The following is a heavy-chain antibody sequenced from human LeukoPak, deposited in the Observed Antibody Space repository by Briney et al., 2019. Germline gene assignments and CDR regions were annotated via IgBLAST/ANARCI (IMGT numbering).Heavy chain of an antibody. V-gene: IGHV1-18*01. CDR3: ARGCGHSYVQYDFDS. D-gene: IGHD5-18*01. Sequence: GASVKVSCKASGYTLTSYGVTWVQQAPGQGLEWMGWISTYNGNTNYAQKFLGRDTMTTDTSTSTAYMELRSLRPHDTAVYYCARGCGHSYVQYDFDSTGQGTVVTVSS. CDR1: GYTLTSYG. CDR2: ISTYNGNT. J-gene: IGHJ4*02.